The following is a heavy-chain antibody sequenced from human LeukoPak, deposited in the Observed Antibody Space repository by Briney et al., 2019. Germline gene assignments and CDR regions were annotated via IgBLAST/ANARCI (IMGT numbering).Heavy chain of an antibody. J-gene: IGHJ4*02. Sequence: PGGSLRLSCAASGFTFSSYAMSWVRQAPGKGLEWVSAISGSGGSTHYADPVKGRFTISRDNSKNTLYLQMNSLRAEDTAVYYCAKARQPYSSSSGFDYWGQGTLVTVSS. D-gene: IGHD6-6*01. CDR2: ISGSGGST. CDR1: GFTFSSYA. V-gene: IGHV3-23*01. CDR3: AKARQPYSSSSGFDY.